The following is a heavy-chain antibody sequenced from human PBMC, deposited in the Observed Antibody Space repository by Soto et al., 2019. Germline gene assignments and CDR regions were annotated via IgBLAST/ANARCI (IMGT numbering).Heavy chain of an antibody. CDR2: VDGSGYDT. V-gene: IGHV3-23*01. CDR3: AKEIMAAAYATTSAFDL. CDR1: GFTFSSFA. J-gene: IGHJ4*02. Sequence: ERQLLESGGGLVQPGGSRRLSCVASGFTFSSFAMGWVRQSPGTGLEWVAGVDGSGYDTSFAASVNGRCTISRDNSENTLFLHMTNLTAEDTARYYCAKEIMAAAYATTSAFDLWGPGTVVSVS. D-gene: IGHD2-15*01.